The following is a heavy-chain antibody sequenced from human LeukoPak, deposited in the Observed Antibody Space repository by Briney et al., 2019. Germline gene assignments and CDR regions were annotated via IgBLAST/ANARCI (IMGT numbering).Heavy chain of an antibody. CDR2: IYHSGST. D-gene: IGHD3-10*01. Sequence: SETLSLTCTVSGYSISSGYYWGWIRQPPGKGLEWIGSIYHSGSTFYNPSLKSRVTISVDTSKNQFSLNLSSVTAADTAVYYCARRSITMVRGVLSAPFDYWGQGTLVTVSS. J-gene: IGHJ4*02. CDR3: ARRSITMVRGVLSAPFDY. V-gene: IGHV4-38-2*02. CDR1: GYSISSGYY.